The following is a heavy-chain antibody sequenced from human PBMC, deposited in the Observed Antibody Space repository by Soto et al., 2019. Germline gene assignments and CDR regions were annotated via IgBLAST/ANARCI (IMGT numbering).Heavy chain of an antibody. CDR1: GGSFSGYY. D-gene: IGHD2-15*01. CDR3: ARGQGYCSGGYCSYNWFGP. V-gene: IGHV4-34*01. Sequence: PSETLSLTCDVYGGSFSGYYWSWIRQPPGKGLEWIGEINHGGGTNWNPSLKSRVTISVDTSKNQFSLKLSSVTAADTAVYYCARGQGYCSGGYCSYNWFGPWGQGTLVTVSS. CDR2: INHGGGT. J-gene: IGHJ5*02.